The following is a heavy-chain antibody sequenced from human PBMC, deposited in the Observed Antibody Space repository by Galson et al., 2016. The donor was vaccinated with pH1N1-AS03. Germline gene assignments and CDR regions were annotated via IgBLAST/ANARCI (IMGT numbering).Heavy chain of an antibody. CDR1: AYTFANYW. CDR3: ARRISVTGREFDS. Sequence: QSGAEVKKPGESLKISCKASAYTFANYWIVWVRQMPGKGLEWMGIIYPANFDTRYSPSFQGHVTISADTSINTAYLQWSSLRASDTAMYYCARRISVTGREFDSWGQGTLVTVSS. V-gene: IGHV5-51*01. D-gene: IGHD6-19*01. J-gene: IGHJ5*01. CDR2: IYPANFDT.